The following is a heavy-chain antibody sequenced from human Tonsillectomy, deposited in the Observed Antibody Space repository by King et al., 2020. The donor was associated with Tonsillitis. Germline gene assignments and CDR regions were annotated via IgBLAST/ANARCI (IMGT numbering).Heavy chain of an antibody. Sequence: VQLVESGGGVVQPGRSLRLSCAASGFTFSSYGMHWVRQAPGKGLEWVAVISYDGSNKYYADSVKGRFTISRDNSKNTLYLQMNSLRAEDTAVYYCAEDLAPWWELRGCNAFDIWGQGTMVTVSS. J-gene: IGHJ3*02. D-gene: IGHD1-26*01. CDR1: GFTFSSYG. CDR3: AEDLAPWWELRGCNAFDI. V-gene: IGHV3-30*18. CDR2: ISYDGSNK.